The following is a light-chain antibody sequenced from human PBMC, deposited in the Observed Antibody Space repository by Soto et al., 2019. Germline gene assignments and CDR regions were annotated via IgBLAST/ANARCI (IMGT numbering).Light chain of an antibody. Sequence: QSALAQPASVSGSPGQSITISCTGSTSDVGAYNYVSWYKHHPGQAPQLMIYEVSNRPSGVSNRFSGSKSGNTASLTISGLQADDEGDYYCSSKIISSSPFVFGTATK. CDR1: TSDVGAYNY. J-gene: IGLJ1*01. V-gene: IGLV2-14*01. CDR2: EVS. CDR3: SSKIISSSPFV.